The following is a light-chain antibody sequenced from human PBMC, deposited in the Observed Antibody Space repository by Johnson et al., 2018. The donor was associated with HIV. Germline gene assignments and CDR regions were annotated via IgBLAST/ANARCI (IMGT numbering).Light chain of an antibody. CDR2: ENN. CDR1: SSNIGNNY. Sequence: QLVLTQPPSVSAAPGQKVTISCSGSSSNIGNNYVSWYQQFPGTAPKLLIYENNKRPSGIPDRFSGSKSGTSATLGITGLQTGDEADYYCGTWDNSLNAGVFGTGTKVTVL. J-gene: IGLJ1*01. CDR3: GTWDNSLNAGV. V-gene: IGLV1-51*02.